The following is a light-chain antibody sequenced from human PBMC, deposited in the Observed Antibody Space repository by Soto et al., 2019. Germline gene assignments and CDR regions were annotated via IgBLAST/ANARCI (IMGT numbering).Light chain of an antibody. CDR3: QHYGSLVLT. CDR2: GAS. Sequence: EIVLTQSPGTLSLSPGERATLSCRASQSVSSSYLDWSQQKPGQAPRLLVYGASSRATGIPDRFSGSGSGTDFTLTISRLEPEDFAVYYCQHYGSLVLTFGGGTKVEIK. J-gene: IGKJ4*01. V-gene: IGKV3-20*01. CDR1: QSVSSSY.